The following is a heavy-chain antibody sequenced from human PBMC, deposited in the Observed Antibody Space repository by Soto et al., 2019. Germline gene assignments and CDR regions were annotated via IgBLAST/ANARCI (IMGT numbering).Heavy chain of an antibody. V-gene: IGHV4-39*01. CDR3: ARLGGLATISYYFDF. J-gene: IGHJ4*02. CDR2: IYYRGNA. Sequence: SETMSLTCSVSDDSINSDKYYWGWIRQPPGKGLEWIGSIYYRGNAYYNPSLQTRVTISLDKSKSQFSLKLNSVTAADSAVYFCARLGGLATISYYFDFWGPGALVTVSS. CDR1: DDSINSDKYY. D-gene: IGHD3-16*01.